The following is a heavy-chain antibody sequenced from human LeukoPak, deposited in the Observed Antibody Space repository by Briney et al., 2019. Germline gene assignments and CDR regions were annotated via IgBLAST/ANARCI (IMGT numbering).Heavy chain of an antibody. CDR2: IYNTKDT. CDR3: ARHGIQLLWFGELLSRGYYFDY. Sequence: SETLSLTCTVSGASISSNNYFWGWIRQPPGKGLEWIGTIYNTKDTYYNPSLNSRVIISVDTSKNQFSLKLSSVTAADTAVYYCARHGIQLLWFGELLSRGYYFDYWGQGTLVTVSS. V-gene: IGHV4-39*01. CDR1: GASISSNNYF. D-gene: IGHD3-10*01. J-gene: IGHJ4*02.